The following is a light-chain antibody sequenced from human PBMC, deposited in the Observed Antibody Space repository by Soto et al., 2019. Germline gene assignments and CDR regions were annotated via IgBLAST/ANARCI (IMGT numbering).Light chain of an antibody. Sequence: EVGVTQSPVTLSVSPWETATLSCRASQNVFNNLAWYQVKPGQAPRLLIYGASTRATGIPVRFSGSGSGTDFTLTINSLQSEDFAVYYCQQYNQWLTFGGVTKVDIK. CDR3: QQYNQWLT. CDR1: QNVFNN. V-gene: IGKV3-15*01. J-gene: IGKJ4*01. CDR2: GAS.